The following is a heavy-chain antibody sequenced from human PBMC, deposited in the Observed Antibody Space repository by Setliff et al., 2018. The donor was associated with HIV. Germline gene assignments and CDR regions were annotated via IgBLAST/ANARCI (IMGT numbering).Heavy chain of an antibody. CDR2: INYRGNS. J-gene: IGHJ4*02. D-gene: IGHD2-21*02. CDR1: GGSFSDYY. CDR3: ARGGAFCGRDSCYYLDY. Sequence: PSETLSLTCAVFGGSFSDYYWTWIRQPPGKGLEWIGSINYRGNSYSNPSLKSRAAISVDTSKNQISLKLSSVTAADTAVYFCARGGAFCGRDSCYYLDYWGQGNPVTVSS. V-gene: IGHV4-34*01.